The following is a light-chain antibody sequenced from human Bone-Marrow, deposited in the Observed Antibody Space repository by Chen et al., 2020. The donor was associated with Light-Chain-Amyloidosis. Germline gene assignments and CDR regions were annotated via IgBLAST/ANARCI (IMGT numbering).Light chain of an antibody. CDR1: QSISNW. Sequence: DIQMTQSPYTLSASVVDRVTITCRASQSISNWLAWYQQKPGKAPNLLLYKASNLQSGVPSRFSGSGSGTEFTLTINSLQPEDFTTYYCQQYSSYSFTFGQGTKLELK. CDR3: QQYSSYSFT. J-gene: IGKJ2*01. V-gene: IGKV1-5*03. CDR2: KAS.